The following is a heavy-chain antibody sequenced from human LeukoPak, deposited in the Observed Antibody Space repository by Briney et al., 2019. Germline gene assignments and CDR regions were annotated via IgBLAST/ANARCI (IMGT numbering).Heavy chain of an antibody. CDR1: GYTFTGYY. Sequence: ASVKVSCKASGYTFTGYYMHWVRQAPGQGLEWMGWINPNSGGTNYAQKFQGRVTMTRDTSISTAYMELSRLRSDDTAVYYCARPQTCSSEPYFDYWGQGTLVTVSS. J-gene: IGHJ4*02. D-gene: IGHD6-19*01. CDR2: INPNSGGT. CDR3: ARPQTCSSEPYFDY. V-gene: IGHV1-2*02.